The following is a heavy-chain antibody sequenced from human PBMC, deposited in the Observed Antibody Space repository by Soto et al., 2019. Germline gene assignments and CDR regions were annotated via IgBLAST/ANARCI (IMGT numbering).Heavy chain of an antibody. CDR3: VRSCHIGGSCYGWFDS. V-gene: IGHV3-74*01. D-gene: IGHD2-15*01. J-gene: IGHJ5*01. CDR1: GFTISNHW. Sequence: EVQLVESGGGLVQPGGSQRLSCAASGFTISNHWMHWVRQAPGGGLVWVSRVSSDGKTTSYADSVKGRFTISRDNAKNTVYLQLNSLRVEDTALYFCVRSCHIGGSCYGWFDSWGQGALVIVSS. CDR2: VSSDGKTT.